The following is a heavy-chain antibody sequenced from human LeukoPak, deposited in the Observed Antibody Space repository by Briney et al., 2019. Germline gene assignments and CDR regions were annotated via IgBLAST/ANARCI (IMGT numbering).Heavy chain of an antibody. Sequence: GGSLRLSCAASGFTFSSYDMHWVRQATGKGLEWVSAIGTAGDTYYADSVKGRFTISRDNSKNTLYLQMNSLRAEDTAVYYCAKVRRYSSGWTYYYYGMDVWGQGTTVTVSS. CDR1: GFTFSSYD. D-gene: IGHD6-19*01. V-gene: IGHV3-13*01. CDR2: IGTAGDT. CDR3: AKVRRYSSGWTYYYYGMDV. J-gene: IGHJ6*02.